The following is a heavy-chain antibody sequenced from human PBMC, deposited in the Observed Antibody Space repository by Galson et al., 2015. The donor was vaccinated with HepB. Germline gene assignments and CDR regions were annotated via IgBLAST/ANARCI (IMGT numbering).Heavy chain of an antibody. D-gene: IGHD3-3*01. CDR3: ARSPLRFLDWLPYYDYYYMDV. CDR1: GYTFTDYV. CDR2: MNTNTGKP. Sequence: VKVSCKASGYTFTDYVVNWVRQAPGQGLEWMGWMNTNTGKPTYAPGFAGRFVFSLDTSVTTAYLQISSLETDDTAVYYCARSPLRFLDWLPYYDYYYMDVWGERTTVTFSS. J-gene: IGHJ6*03. V-gene: IGHV7-4-1*02.